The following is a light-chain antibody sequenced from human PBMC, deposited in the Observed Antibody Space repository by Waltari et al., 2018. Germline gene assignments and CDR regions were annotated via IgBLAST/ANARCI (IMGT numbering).Light chain of an antibody. J-gene: IGKJ1*01. CDR3: LQDYIYPWT. CDR1: QGIRNG. V-gene: IGKV1-6*01. Sequence: AIQMTQSPSSLSASVGDRVNITCRASQGIRNGLGWYQQKPGKAPKLLIYAASSLQSGVPSRFSGSGSGTDFTLTISSLQPDDFATYYCLQDYIYPWTFGQGTKVEV. CDR2: AAS.